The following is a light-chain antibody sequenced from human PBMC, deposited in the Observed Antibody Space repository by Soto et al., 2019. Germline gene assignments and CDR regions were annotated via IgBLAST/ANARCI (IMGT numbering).Light chain of an antibody. J-gene: IGLJ1*01. CDR1: SSDVGAYNY. V-gene: IGLV2-11*01. CDR2: DVN. Sequence: QSALTQPRSVSGSPGQSVTISCTGTSSDVGAYNYVSWYQQHPGKAPKLMIYDVNERPSGVPHRFSGSKSGNTASLTISGLQAEDEADYYCCSYADRVNSVFGTGTKV. CDR3: CSYADRVNSV.